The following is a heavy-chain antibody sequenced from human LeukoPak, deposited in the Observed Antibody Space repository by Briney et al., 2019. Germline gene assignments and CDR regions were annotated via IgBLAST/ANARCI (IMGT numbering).Heavy chain of an antibody. CDR3: AKDSTSWGYYYMDV. J-gene: IGHJ6*03. CDR1: GFTFSSYG. V-gene: IGHV3-30*02. D-gene: IGHD2-2*01. CDR2: IRYDGSKK. Sequence: GGTLRLSCAASGFTFSSYGMSWVRQAPGKGLEWVAFIRYDGSKKYYADSVKGRFTISRDNSKNTLYLQMNSLRAEDTAVYYCAKDSTSWGYYYMDVWGKGTTVTVSS.